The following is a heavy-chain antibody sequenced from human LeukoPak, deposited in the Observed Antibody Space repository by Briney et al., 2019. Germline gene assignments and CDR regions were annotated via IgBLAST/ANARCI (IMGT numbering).Heavy chain of an antibody. D-gene: IGHD2-15*01. CDR1: GFTFSTYS. CDR3: ARYAGYCSGGSCRGDAFDI. Sequence: GGSLRLSCAASGFTFSTYSMNWVRQAPGKGLEWVSAISGSGGSTYYADSVKGRFTISRDNSKNTLYLQMNSLRAEDTALYYCARYAGYCSGGSCRGDAFDIWGQGTMVTVSS. V-gene: IGHV3-23*01. J-gene: IGHJ3*02. CDR2: ISGSGGST.